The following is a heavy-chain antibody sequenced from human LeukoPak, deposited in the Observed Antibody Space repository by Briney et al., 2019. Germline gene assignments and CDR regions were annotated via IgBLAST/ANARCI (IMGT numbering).Heavy chain of an antibody. CDR3: AKRGVVIRVILVGFHKEAYYFDS. J-gene: IGHJ4*02. D-gene: IGHD3-22*01. CDR1: GFTFSSYA. V-gene: IGHV3-23*01. Sequence: GGSLRLSCAASGFTFSSYAMSWVRQAPGKGLEWVTGISDSGGRTKYADSVKGRFTISRDTPKNTLYLQMNSLRAEDTAVYFCAKRGVVIRVILVGFHKEAYYFDSWGQGALVTVSS. CDR2: ISDSGGRT.